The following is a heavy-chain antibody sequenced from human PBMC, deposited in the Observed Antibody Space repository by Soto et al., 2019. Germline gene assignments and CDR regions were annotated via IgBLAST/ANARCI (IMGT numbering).Heavy chain of an antibody. V-gene: IGHV3-7*01. D-gene: IGHD6-19*01. Sequence: EVQLVDSGGALVQPGESLRLSCAASGFTFSDYLMTWVRQAPGKGLEWVATIKQDGNEKYYVDSVKGLFTISRDNAQNSLYLQLNALRAEDTAVYYCAIGHWLGKWGQGTLVTVSS. J-gene: IGHJ4*02. CDR1: GFTFSDYL. CDR2: IKQDGNEK. CDR3: AIGHWLGK.